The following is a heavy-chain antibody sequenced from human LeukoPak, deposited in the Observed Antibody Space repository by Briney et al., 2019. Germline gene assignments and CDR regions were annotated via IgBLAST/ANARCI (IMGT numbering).Heavy chain of an antibody. J-gene: IGHJ5*02. Sequence: SETLSLTCTVSGGSISSYYWSWIRQPPGKGLEWIGYIYYSGSTNYNPSLKSRVTISVDTSKNQFSLKLSSVTAADTAVYYCARDHSSGWYNWFDPWGQGTLVTVSS. V-gene: IGHV4-59*01. D-gene: IGHD6-19*01. CDR2: IYYSGST. CDR1: GGSISSYY. CDR3: ARDHSSGWYNWFDP.